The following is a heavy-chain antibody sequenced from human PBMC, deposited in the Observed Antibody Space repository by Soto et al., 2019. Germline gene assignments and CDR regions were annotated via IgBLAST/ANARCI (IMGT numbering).Heavy chain of an antibody. J-gene: IGHJ4*02. D-gene: IGHD5-12*01. CDR2: ITVNGANT. Sequence: EVQLLESGGGLVQPGGSLRLSCAASGFTFSTYVMNWVRQAPGKGLEWVSTITVNGANTYYADSVKSRFTISRDNSKNTLHLQMTGLRVEDTAVYYCAKNAEATIRVGFDCWGQGTLVTVSS. CDR3: AKNAEATIRVGFDC. V-gene: IGHV3-23*01. CDR1: GFTFSTYV.